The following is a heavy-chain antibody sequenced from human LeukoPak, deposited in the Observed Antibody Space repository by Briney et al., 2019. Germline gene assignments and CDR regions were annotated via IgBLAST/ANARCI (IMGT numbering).Heavy chain of an antibody. CDR1: GFTFSSYG. V-gene: IGHV3-30*18. Sequence: PGGSLRLSCAASGFTFSSYGMHWVRQAPGKGLEWVAVISYDGSNKYYADSVKGRFTISRDNAKNTLYLQMNSLRAEDTAVYYCAKDRGPYGSGTYPLDFWGQGTLVTVSS. J-gene: IGHJ4*02. CDR2: ISYDGSNK. CDR3: AKDRGPYGSGTYPLDF. D-gene: IGHD3-10*01.